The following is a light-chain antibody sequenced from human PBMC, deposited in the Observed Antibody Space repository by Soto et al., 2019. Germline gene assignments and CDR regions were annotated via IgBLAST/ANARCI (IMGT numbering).Light chain of an antibody. V-gene: IGKV3-11*01. CDR2: DAS. CDR3: QQRSTWPLT. J-gene: IGKJ4*01. Sequence: EIVLTQSPATLSLSPGERATLSCRASQSVSSYLAWYQQKPGQAPRLLIYDASNRATGIPVRFSGSGSGTDFPLTISSLEPEDFADYYCQQRSTWPLTFGGGTKVEI. CDR1: QSVSSY.